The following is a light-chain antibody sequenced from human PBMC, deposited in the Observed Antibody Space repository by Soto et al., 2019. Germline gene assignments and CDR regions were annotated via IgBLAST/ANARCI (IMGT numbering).Light chain of an antibody. J-gene: IGLJ3*02. CDR2: GNS. CDR1: SSNIGAGYD. V-gene: IGLV1-40*01. CDR3: QSYDSRLSAWG. Sequence: QSVLTQPPSVSGAPGQRVTISCNGRSSNIGAGYDVHWYQQLPGTAPKLLIYGNSNRPSGVPDRFSGSKSGTSASLAITGLQAEDVADYYCQSYDSRLSAWGFGGGTKLAVL.